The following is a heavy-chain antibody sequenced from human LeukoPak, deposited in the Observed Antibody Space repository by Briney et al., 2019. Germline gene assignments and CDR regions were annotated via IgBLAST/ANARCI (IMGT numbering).Heavy chain of an antibody. CDR1: GGSISSSNW. Sequence: SETLSLTCAVSGGSISSSNWWSWVRQPPGKGLEWIGEIYHSGSTNYNPSLKSRVTMSVDTSKNQFSLKLSSVTAADTAVYYCARATPWGSSGYYFLRPFDYWGQGTLVTVSS. CDR3: ARATPWGSSGYYFLRPFDY. J-gene: IGHJ4*02. V-gene: IGHV4-4*02. CDR2: IYHSGST. D-gene: IGHD3-22*01.